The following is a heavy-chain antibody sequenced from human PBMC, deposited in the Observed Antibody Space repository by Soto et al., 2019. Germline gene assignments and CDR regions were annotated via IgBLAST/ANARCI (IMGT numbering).Heavy chain of an antibody. CDR1: GFTFSSYS. V-gene: IGHV3-21*01. CDR2: ISSSSSYI. CDR3: AIELEDPPARGWVEA. Sequence: PGWSIGFSCAASGFTFSSYSMNWVRQAPGKGPEWVSSISSSSSYIYYADSVKGRFTISRDNAKNSLYLQMNSLRAEDTAVYYCAIELEDPPARGWVEACGQGNLAILPS. J-gene: IGHJ5*02. D-gene: IGHD3-10*01.